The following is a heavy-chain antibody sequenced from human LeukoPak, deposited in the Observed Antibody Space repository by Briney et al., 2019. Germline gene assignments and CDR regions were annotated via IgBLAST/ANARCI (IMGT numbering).Heavy chain of an antibody. Sequence: GGSLRLSCAASGFTFSSYGVHWVRQAPGKGLEWVAVISYDGSNKYYADSVKGRFTISRDNSKNTLYLQMNSLRAEDTAVYYCANDTLLGRLYYYYGMDVWGQGTTVTVSS. CDR1: GFTFSSYG. CDR2: ISYDGSNK. D-gene: IGHD7-27*01. CDR3: ANDTLLGRLYYYYGMDV. V-gene: IGHV3-30*18. J-gene: IGHJ6*02.